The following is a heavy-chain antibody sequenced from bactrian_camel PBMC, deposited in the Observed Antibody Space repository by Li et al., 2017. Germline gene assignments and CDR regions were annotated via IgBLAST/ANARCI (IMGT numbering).Heavy chain of an antibody. D-gene: IGHD7*01. V-gene: IGHV3S53*01. CDR3: AGESNYRDNCWPLVWGATWFDYHH. CDR2: IDSEGTT. CDR1: GNTVSRHC. Sequence: HVQLVESGGGSVQAGGSLRLSCSASGNTVSRHCMGWYRQAPGKGREDVASIDSEGTTSYADSVKGRFTIVKDSAKNTLYLEMNNLKPEDTARYYCAGESNYRDNCWPLVWGATWFDYHHWGKGTQVTVS. J-gene: IGHJ4*01.